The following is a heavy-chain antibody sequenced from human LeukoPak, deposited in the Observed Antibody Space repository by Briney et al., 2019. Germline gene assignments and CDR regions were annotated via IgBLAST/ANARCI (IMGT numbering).Heavy chain of an antibody. Sequence: PSQTLSLTCTVSGGSSGDYYWSWIRQPPGKGLEWIGYIYYDGRTYYNPSLKSRLFISLDTSKNQFSLKLSSVAAADTAVYYCARSYYGSGSYYVGVDWFDPWGQGTLVTVSS. D-gene: IGHD3-10*01. V-gene: IGHV4-30-4*01. CDR2: IYYDGRT. CDR3: ARSYYGSGSYYVGVDWFDP. CDR1: GGSSGDYY. J-gene: IGHJ5*02.